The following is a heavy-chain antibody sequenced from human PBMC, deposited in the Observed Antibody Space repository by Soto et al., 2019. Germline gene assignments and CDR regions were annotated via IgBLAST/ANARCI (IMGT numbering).Heavy chain of an antibody. Sequence: QVQLVESGGGVVQPGRSLRLSCAASGFTFSSYGMHWVRQAPGKGLEWVAVISYDGSNKYYADSVKGRFTISRDNSKNTLYQQMNSLRAEDTAVYYCAKAYRIQLWYDYWGQGTLVTVSS. CDR3: AKAYRIQLWYDY. D-gene: IGHD5-18*01. V-gene: IGHV3-30*18. CDR2: ISYDGSNK. CDR1: GFTFSSYG. J-gene: IGHJ4*02.